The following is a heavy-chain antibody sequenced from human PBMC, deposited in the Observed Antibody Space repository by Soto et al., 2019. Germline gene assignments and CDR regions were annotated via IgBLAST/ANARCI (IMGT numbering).Heavy chain of an antibody. Sequence: GESLKISCKTSGYTFSSYWIVWVRQMPGKGLEWMGIIYPSDSKVKYSPSVEGQVTMSADKSISTTYLQWSSLKASDTAIYFCARGKVANFFEPWDQETPVAVSS. CDR2: IYPSDSKV. CDR1: GYTFSSYW. V-gene: IGHV5-51*01. J-gene: IGHJ5*01. CDR3: ARGKVANFFEP.